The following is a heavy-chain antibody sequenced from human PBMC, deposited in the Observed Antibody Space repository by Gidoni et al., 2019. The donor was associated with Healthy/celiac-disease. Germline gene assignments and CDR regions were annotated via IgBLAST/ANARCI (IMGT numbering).Heavy chain of an antibody. CDR2: ISSSSSYI. Sequence: VQLVESGGGLVKPGGSLRLSCAASGFTFSSYSMNWVRQAPGKGLEWVSSISSSSSYIYYADSVKGRFTISRDNAKNSLYLQMNSLRAEDTAVYYCARGLKTAAMRGYFQHWGQGTLVTVSS. V-gene: IGHV3-21*01. CDR1: GFTFSSYS. J-gene: IGHJ1*01. D-gene: IGHD2-2*01. CDR3: ARGLKTAAMRGYFQH.